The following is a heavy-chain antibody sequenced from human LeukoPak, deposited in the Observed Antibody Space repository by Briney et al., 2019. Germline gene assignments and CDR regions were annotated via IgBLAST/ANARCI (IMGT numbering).Heavy chain of an antibody. D-gene: IGHD3-10*01. J-gene: IGHJ4*02. V-gene: IGHV1-46*01. CDR1: GYTFTSYF. Sequence: ASVKVSCKASGYTFTSYFMHWVRQAPGQGLEWMGIINPSGGSTSYAQKFQGRVTMTRDTSTSTVYMELSSLRSEDTAVYFCARDRAVIRYYFDYWGQGTLVTVSS. CDR2: INPSGGST. CDR3: ARDRAVIRYYFDY.